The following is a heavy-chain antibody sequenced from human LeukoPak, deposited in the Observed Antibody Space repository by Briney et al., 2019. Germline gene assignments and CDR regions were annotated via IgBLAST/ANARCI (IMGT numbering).Heavy chain of an antibody. CDR1: GVIFRSYA. CDR3: ATFGVIVRNDYYDY. D-gene: IGHD3-3*01. CDR2: ITANGDAT. Sequence: GGSLRLSCVGSGVIFRSYAVTWVRQAPGKGLEWVSSITANGDATYYADSVKGRFTISRDNSKNTLYLQMSSLRAEDTAVYYCATFGVIVRNDYYDYWGQGALVAVSS. J-gene: IGHJ4*02. V-gene: IGHV3-23*01.